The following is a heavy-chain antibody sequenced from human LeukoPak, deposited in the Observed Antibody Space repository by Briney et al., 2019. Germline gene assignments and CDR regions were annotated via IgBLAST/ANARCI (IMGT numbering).Heavy chain of an antibody. CDR2: IYYSGST. J-gene: IGHJ4*02. D-gene: IGHD6-13*01. V-gene: IGHV4-59*08. Sequence: SETLSLTCTVSGGSISSYYWSWIRQPPGKGLEWIGYIYYSGSTNYNPSLKSRVTISVDTSKNQFSLKLSSVTAADTAVYYCARHDPPYSSSWHPYYFDYWGQGTLVTVSS. CDR1: GGSISSYY. CDR3: ARHDPPYSSSWHPYYFDY.